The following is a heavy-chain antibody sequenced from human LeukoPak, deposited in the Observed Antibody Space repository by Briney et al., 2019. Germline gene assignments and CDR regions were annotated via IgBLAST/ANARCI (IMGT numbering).Heavy chain of an antibody. V-gene: IGHV4-34*01. CDR3: ARGQRWLRSLNMDV. J-gene: IGHJ6*03. CDR1: GGSFSGYY. D-gene: IGHD5-12*01. Sequence: SETLSLTCAVYGGSFSGYYWSWIRQPPGKGLEWIGEINHSGSTNYNPSLKSRVTISVDTSKNQSSLKLSSVTAADTAVYYCARGQRWLRSLNMDVWGKGTTVTVSS. CDR2: INHSGST.